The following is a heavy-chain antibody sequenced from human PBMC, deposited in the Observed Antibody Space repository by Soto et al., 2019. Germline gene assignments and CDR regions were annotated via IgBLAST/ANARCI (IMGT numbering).Heavy chain of an antibody. V-gene: IGHV1-18*01. CDR3: ARRALAPLGPYLPRFPYYGLDV. D-gene: IGHD3-3*02. Sequence: QVQLVQSGAEVKKPGASVKVSCKASGYSFSNYGITWVRQAPGQGLEWMGWISAQNGKTNYAQRIQCRVTMITDTFTYTTYMPMRRLTSDDTAVYYFARRALAPLGPYLPRFPYYGLDVWGPGTTVIVSS. CDR2: ISAQNGKT. J-gene: IGHJ6*02. CDR1: GYSFSNYG.